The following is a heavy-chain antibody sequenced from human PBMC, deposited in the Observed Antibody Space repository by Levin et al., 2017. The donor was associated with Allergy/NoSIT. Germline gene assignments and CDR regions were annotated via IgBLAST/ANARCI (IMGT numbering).Heavy chain of an antibody. CDR3: AKGRAFGVVNNWFDP. V-gene: IGHV3-23*01. J-gene: IGHJ5*02. CDR1: GFTFSNYA. D-gene: IGHD3-3*01. CDR2: ISGSGGST. Sequence: GGSLRLSCAASGFTFSNYAMNWVRQAPGKGLEWVSAISGSGGSTYYADSVKGRFTISRDNSKNTLYLQMNSLGAEDTAVYYCAKGRAFGVVNNWFDPWGQGTLVTVSS.